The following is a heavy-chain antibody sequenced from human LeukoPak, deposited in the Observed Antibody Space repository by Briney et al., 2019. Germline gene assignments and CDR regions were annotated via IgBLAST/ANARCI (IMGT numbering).Heavy chain of an antibody. CDR2: ISAYNGNT. J-gene: IGHJ1*01. CDR3: ARVGYYDSSGYYIPAEYFQH. Sequence: ASVKVSCKASGYTFTSYGISWVRQAPGQGLEWMGWISAYNGNTNYAQKLQGRVTMTTDTSTSTAYMELRSLRSDDTAVYYCARVGYYDSSGYYIPAEYFQHWGQDTLVTVSS. V-gene: IGHV1-18*01. D-gene: IGHD3-22*01. CDR1: GYTFTSYG.